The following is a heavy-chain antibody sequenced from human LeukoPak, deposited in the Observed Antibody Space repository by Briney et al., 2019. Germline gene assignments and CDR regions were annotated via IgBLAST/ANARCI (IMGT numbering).Heavy chain of an antibody. J-gene: IGHJ6*02. CDR3: AKDGIAAAASESYYYYGMDV. D-gene: IGHD6-13*01. CDR1: GFTFSSYS. CDR2: ISSSSSYI. V-gene: IGHV3-21*04. Sequence: GGSLRLSCAASGFTFSSYSMNWVRQAPGKGLEWVSSISSSSSYIYYADSVKGRFTISRDNAKNSLYLQMNSLRAEDTALYYCAKDGIAAAASESYYYYGMDVWGQGTTVTVSS.